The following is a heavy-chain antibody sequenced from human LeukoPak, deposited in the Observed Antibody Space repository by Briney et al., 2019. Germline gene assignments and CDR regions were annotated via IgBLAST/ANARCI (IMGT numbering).Heavy chain of an antibody. CDR1: GFTFSSYA. D-gene: IGHD4-11*01. Sequence: GRSLRLSCAASGFTFSSYAMHWVRQAPGKGLEWVAVISYDGSNKYYADSVKGRFTISRDNSKNMLYLQINSLTTEDTAVYYCARGYGENSDYHLKYWGQGTLVTVSS. CDR3: ARGYGENSDYHLKY. V-gene: IGHV3-30*04. CDR2: ISYDGSNK. J-gene: IGHJ4*02.